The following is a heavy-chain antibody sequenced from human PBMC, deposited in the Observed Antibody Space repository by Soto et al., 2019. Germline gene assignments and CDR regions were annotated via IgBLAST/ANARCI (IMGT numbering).Heavy chain of an antibody. V-gene: IGHV3-30*03. Sequence: PGGSLRLCCAASGFTFSSYGMHWVRQAPGKGLEWVAVISYDGTNTYYADSAKGRFTISRDNSKNTLYVQMNSLRVEDTAVYYCARGHTFGSPSYNYGMDVWGQGTTVTVSS. J-gene: IGHJ6*02. CDR1: GFTFSSYG. CDR2: ISYDGTNT. CDR3: ARGHTFGSPSYNYGMDV. D-gene: IGHD3-10*01.